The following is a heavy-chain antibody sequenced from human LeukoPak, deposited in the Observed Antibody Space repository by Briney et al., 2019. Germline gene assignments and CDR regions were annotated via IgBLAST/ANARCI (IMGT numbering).Heavy chain of an antibody. CDR2: ISAYNGNT. Sequence: GASVKVSCKASGYTFTSYGISWVRQAPGQGLEWMGWISAYNGNTNYAQKLQGRVTMTTDTSTSTAYMELRSLRSDDTAVYYCARATYYYDSSGYYHPGYFDYCGQGTLVTVSS. J-gene: IGHJ4*02. V-gene: IGHV1-18*01. CDR1: GYTFTSYG. CDR3: ARATYYYDSSGYYHPGYFDY. D-gene: IGHD3-22*01.